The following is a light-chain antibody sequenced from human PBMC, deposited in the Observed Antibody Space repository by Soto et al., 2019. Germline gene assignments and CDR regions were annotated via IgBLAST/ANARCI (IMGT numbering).Light chain of an antibody. V-gene: IGLV1-44*01. CDR2: NND. Sequence: QSVLTQAPSASGTPGQRVTISCSGSSSNIGSNTVSWYQQLPGTAPKLLIYNNDQRPSALPDRFSGSKSGTSASLAIGGLKSEDAADYYCAGGSGLSDSWVFGGGTKLTVL. CDR3: AGGSGLSDSWV. J-gene: IGLJ3*02. CDR1: SSNIGSNT.